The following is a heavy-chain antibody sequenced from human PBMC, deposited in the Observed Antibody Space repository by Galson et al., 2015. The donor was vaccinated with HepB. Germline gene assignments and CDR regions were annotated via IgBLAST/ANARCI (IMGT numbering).Heavy chain of an antibody. CDR3: ARGPRYGAFDI. V-gene: IGHV3-33*08. CDR2: IWRDGSKK. D-gene: IGHD4-17*01. CDR1: GLSFNEYG. Sequence: SLRLSCAASGLSFNEYGLHWVRQAPGKGLEWLSVIWRDGSKKYYADSVKGRFAISRDNAKTSLYLQMNSLGAEDTAVYYCARGPRYGAFDIWGQGTMVTVSS. J-gene: IGHJ3*02.